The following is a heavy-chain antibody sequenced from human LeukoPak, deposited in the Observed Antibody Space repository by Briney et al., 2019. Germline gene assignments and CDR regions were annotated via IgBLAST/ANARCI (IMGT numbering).Heavy chain of an antibody. CDR1: GFTFSSYW. Sequence: GGSLRLPCAASGFTFSSYWMHWVRQAPGEGLVWVSLIISDGTSTTYADSVKGRFIISRDNAKNTLYLQMNSLRVEDTAVYYCARDRGYSQDYWGQGTLVTVSS. D-gene: IGHD2-15*01. CDR2: IISDGTST. V-gene: IGHV3-74*01. CDR3: ARDRGYSQDY. J-gene: IGHJ4*02.